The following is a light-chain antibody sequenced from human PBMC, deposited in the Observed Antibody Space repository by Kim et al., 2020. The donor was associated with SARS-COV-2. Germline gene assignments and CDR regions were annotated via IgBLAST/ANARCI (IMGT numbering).Light chain of an antibody. CDR3: QQYNNWPMYT. CDR1: QSVSSN. Sequence: VSPGERASPSCRASQSVSSNLAWYQQKPGQAPRLLIYGASTRATGIPARFSGSGSGTEFTLTISSLQSEDFAVYYCQQYNNWPMYTFGQGTKLEIK. V-gene: IGKV3-15*01. J-gene: IGKJ2*01. CDR2: GAS.